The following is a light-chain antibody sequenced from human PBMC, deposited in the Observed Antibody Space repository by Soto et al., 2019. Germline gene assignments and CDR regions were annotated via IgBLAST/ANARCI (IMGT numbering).Light chain of an antibody. CDR3: SSYTSSVAHV. Sequence: QFVLTQPASVSGSPGQSITIPCTGTSSDIGGYNDVSWYQQHPGKAPKLMIYEVSHRPSGISNRFSGSKSGNTASLTISGLQAEDEADYYCSSYTSSVAHVFGTGTKVTVL. CDR1: SSDIGGYND. V-gene: IGLV2-14*01. J-gene: IGLJ1*01. CDR2: EVS.